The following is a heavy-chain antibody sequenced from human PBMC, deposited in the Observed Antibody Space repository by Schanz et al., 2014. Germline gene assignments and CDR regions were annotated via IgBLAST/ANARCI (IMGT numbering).Heavy chain of an antibody. V-gene: IGHV3-21*01. CDR1: GFTFSYYN. CDR3: ERDRDAGGYDS. Sequence: EVQLVESGGGLVKPGGSLRLSCAASGFTFSYYNMNWVRQAPGKGLEWVSSISNGGGYIYYADSVKGRFTISRDNAKXKISLYIHMHRXXXXXTDFYSCERDRDAGGYDSWGQGTLVTVSS. D-gene: IGHD2-21*01. CDR2: ISNGGGYI. J-gene: IGHJ5*01.